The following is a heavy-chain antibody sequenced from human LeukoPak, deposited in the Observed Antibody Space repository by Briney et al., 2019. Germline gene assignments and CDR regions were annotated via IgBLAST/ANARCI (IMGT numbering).Heavy chain of an antibody. CDR2: IYSSGSS. CDR1: DGSISSYY. Sequence: SETLSLTCTVSDGSISSYYWSWIRQPAGKGLEWIGHIYSSGSSNYNPSLKSRVTMSVDTSKNQLSLKVSSVTAADTAVYYCARELGTTASFDYWGQGTLVTVSS. J-gene: IGHJ4*02. D-gene: IGHD1-26*01. CDR3: ARELGTTASFDY. V-gene: IGHV4-4*07.